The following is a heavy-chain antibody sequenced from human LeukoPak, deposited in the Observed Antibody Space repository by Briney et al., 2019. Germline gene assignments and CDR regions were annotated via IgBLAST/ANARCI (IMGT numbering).Heavy chain of an antibody. J-gene: IGHJ4*02. D-gene: IGHD3-10*01. V-gene: IGHV3-74*01. Sequence: PGGSLRLSCAASGFTFSTYWMHWVRQAPGKGLVWVSRINSDGTSTSYADSVKGRFTISRDNAKNTLYLQMNSLRAEDTAVYYCVELTSMVEHYWGQGTLVTVSS. CDR3: VELTSMVEHY. CDR2: INSDGTST. CDR1: GFTFSTYW.